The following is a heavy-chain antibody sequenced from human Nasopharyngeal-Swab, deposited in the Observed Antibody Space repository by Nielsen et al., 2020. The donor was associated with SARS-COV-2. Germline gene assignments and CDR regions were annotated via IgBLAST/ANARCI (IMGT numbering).Heavy chain of an antibody. Sequence: ASVKVSCKASGYTFTSYGISWVRQAPGQGLEWMGWINTNTGNPTYAQGFTGRFVFSLDTSVSTAYLQISSLKAEDTAVYYCARSPSSGWYYFYYYMDVWGKGTTVTVSS. V-gene: IGHV7-4-1*02. J-gene: IGHJ6*03. CDR1: GYTFTSYG. CDR3: ARSPSSGWYYFYYYMDV. CDR2: INTNTGNP. D-gene: IGHD6-19*01.